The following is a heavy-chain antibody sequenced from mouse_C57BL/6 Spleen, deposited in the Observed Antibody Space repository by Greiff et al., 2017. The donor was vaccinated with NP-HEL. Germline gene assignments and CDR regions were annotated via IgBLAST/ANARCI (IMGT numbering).Heavy chain of an antibody. V-gene: IGHV1-82*01. CDR2: IYPGDGGT. CDR1: GYAFSSSW. CDR3: ARWATVPFDY. J-gene: IGHJ2*01. Sequence: VKLVEPGPELVKPGASVKISCKASGYAFSSSWMNWVKQRPGKGLEWIGRIYPGDGGTNYNGKFKGKATLTADTSSSTAYMQLSSLTSEDSAVYFCARWATVPFDYWGQGTTLTVSS. D-gene: IGHD1-1*01.